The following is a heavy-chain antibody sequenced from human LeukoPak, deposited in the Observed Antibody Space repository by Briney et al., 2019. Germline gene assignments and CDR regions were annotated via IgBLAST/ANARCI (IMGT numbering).Heavy chain of an antibody. D-gene: IGHD3-22*01. CDR2: IYYSGST. Sequence: SQTLSLTCTVSGGSISSGGYYWSWIRQHPGKGLEWIGYIYYSGSTYYNPSLKSRVTISVDTSKNQFSLKLSSVTAADTAVYYCARDSSYYDSRGPDAFDIWGQGTMVTVS. J-gene: IGHJ3*02. CDR3: ARDSSYYDSRGPDAFDI. V-gene: IGHV4-30-4*08. CDR1: GGSISSGGYY.